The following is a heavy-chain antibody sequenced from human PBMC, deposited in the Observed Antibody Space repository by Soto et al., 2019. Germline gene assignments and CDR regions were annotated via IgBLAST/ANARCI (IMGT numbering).Heavy chain of an antibody. Sequence: SETLSLTCTVSGGSISSYYWSWIRQPAGKGLEWIGRIYTSGSTNYNPSLKSRVTMSVDTYKNQFSLKLSSVTAADTAVYYCARACSSNSCYAVFDYWGQGTLVTVS. J-gene: IGHJ4*02. CDR2: IYTSGST. CDR1: GGSISSYY. CDR3: ARACSSNSCYAVFDY. D-gene: IGHD2-2*01. V-gene: IGHV4-4*07.